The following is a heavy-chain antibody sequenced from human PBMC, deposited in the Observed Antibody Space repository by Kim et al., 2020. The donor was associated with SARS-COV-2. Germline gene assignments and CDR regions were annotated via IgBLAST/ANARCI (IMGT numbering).Heavy chain of an antibody. J-gene: IGHJ6*02. CDR3: AKSVGSGSYYYYYGMDV. CDR2: ISGSGGST. V-gene: IGHV3-23*01. CDR1: GFTFSSYA. Sequence: GGSLRLSCAASGFTFSSYAMSWVRQAPGKGLEWVSAISGSGGSTYYADSVKGRFTISRDNSKNTLYLQMNSLRAEDTAVYYCAKSVGSGSYYYYYGMDVWGQGTTVTVSS. D-gene: IGHD3-10*01.